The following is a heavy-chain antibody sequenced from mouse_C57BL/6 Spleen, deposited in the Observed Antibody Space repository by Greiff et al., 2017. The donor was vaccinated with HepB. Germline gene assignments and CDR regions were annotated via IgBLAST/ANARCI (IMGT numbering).Heavy chain of an antibody. CDR2: ISSGSSTI. V-gene: IGHV5-17*01. CDR1: GFTFSDYG. CDR3: ARPFHPYYYAMDY. Sequence: DVQLQESGGGLVKPGGSLKLSCAASGFTFSDYGMHWVRQAPEKGLEWVAYISSGSSTIYYADTVKGRFTISRDNAKNTLFLQMTSLRSEDTAMYYCARPFHPYYYAMDYWGQGTSVTVSS. J-gene: IGHJ4*01.